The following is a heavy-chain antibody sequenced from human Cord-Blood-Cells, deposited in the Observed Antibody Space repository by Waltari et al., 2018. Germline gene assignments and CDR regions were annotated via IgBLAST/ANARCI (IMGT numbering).Heavy chain of an antibody. V-gene: IGHV3-48*03. CDR2: ISSSGRTK. D-gene: IGHD3-9*01. Sequence: EVQLVESGGGLVQPGGSLRLSCAASGFTFSSYEMNWVRQAPGKGLEWVQYISSSGRTKYCPDPVKARLTTTGDNAKTSRFLQMTTLRSGDTAVNYGRKPLGLRDFAGPLYYSTVWAFGAQGPTVP. CDR3: RKPLGLRDFAGPLYYSTVWAF. J-gene: IGHJ3*01. CDR1: GFTFSSYE.